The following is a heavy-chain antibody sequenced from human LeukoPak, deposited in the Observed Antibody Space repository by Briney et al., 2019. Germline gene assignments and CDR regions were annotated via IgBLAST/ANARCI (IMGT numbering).Heavy chain of an antibody. V-gene: IGHV1-8*02. CDR3: ARAPSGWYQD. CDR1: GYTFTGYY. J-gene: IGHJ4*02. Sequence: ASVKVSCKASGYTFTGYYMHWVRQAPGQGLEWMGWMNPNSGNTGYAQKFQGRVTMTRNTSISTAYMELSSLRSEDTAVYYCARAPSGWYQDWGQGTLVTVSS. CDR2: MNPNSGNT. D-gene: IGHD6-19*01.